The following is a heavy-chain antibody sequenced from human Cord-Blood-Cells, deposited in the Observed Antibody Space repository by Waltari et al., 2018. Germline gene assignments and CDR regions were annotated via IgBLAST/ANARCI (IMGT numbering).Heavy chain of an antibody. Sequence: QVQLQQWGAGLLKPSETLSLTCAVYGGSFSGYYWSWIRQPPGKGLEWIGEINHSGSTNYNPSLKSRVTISVDTSKNQFSLKLSSVTAADTAVYYCARGSRGMPVTFDIWGQGTMVTVSS. CDR3: ARGSRGMPVTFDI. D-gene: IGHD3-16*01. CDR1: GGSFSGYY. V-gene: IGHV4-34*01. J-gene: IGHJ3*02. CDR2: INHSGST.